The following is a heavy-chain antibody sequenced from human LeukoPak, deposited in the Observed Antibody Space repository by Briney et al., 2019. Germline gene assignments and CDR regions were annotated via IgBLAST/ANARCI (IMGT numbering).Heavy chain of an antibody. V-gene: IGHV1-18*01. Sequence: ASVKVSCKASGGTFSSYAISWVRQAPGQGLEWMGWISAYNGNTNYAQKLQGRVTMTTDTSTSTAYMELSRLRSDDTAVYYCARALFTHGSGSYYMGYWGQGTLVTVSS. D-gene: IGHD3-10*01. CDR1: GGTFSSYA. CDR3: ARALFTHGSGSYYMGY. J-gene: IGHJ4*02. CDR2: ISAYNGNT.